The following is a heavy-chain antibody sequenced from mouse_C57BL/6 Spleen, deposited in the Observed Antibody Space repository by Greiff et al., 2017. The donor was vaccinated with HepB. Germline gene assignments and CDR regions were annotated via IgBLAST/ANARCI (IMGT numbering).Heavy chain of an antibody. J-gene: IGHJ4*01. D-gene: IGHD1-1*01. Sequence: EVQLVESVAELVRPGASVKLSCTASGFNIKNTYMHWVKQRPEQGLEWIGRIDPANGNTKYAPKFQGKATITADTSSNTAYLQLSSLTSEDTAIYYCARLRYYGSRDAMDYWGQGTSVTVSS. CDR1: GFNIKNTY. CDR3: ARLRYYGSRDAMDY. V-gene: IGHV14-3*01. CDR2: IDPANGNT.